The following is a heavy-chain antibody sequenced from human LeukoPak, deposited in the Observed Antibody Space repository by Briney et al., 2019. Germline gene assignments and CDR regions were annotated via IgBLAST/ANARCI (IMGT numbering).Heavy chain of an antibody. CDR1: GSTLGSYA. CDR3: AREMYYYDSSGYYPFDY. J-gene: IGHJ4*02. CDR2: ISYDGSNK. Sequence: PGRSWRPPFPALGSTLGSYAMHGAGRPPGKGLDWGALISYDGSNKYYADSVKGRFTISRDNSKNTLYLQMNSLRAEDTAVYYCAREMYYYDSSGYYPFDYWGQGTLVTVSS. V-gene: IGHV3-30-3*01. D-gene: IGHD3-22*01.